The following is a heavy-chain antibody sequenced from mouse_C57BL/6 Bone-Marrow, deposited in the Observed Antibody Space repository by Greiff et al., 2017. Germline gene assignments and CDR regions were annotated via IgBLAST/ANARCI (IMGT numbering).Heavy chain of an antibody. CDR3: GRYGYDGPYWYFDV. D-gene: IGHD2-2*01. V-gene: IGHV10-1*01. CDR2: IRSKSNNYAT. CDR1: GFSFNTYA. J-gene: IGHJ1*03. Sequence: EVMLVESGGGLVQPKGSLKLSCAASGFSFNTYAMNWVRQAPGKGLEWVARIRSKSNNYATYYADSVKDRFTISRDDSESMLYLQMNNLKTEDTAMYYCGRYGYDGPYWYFDVWGTGTTVTVSS.